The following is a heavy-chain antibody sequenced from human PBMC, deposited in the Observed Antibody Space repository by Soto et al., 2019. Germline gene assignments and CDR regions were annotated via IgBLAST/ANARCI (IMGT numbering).Heavy chain of an antibody. CDR2: IYLGGSI. CDR3: ASLPWGYYSR. V-gene: IGHV4-4*08. CDR1: GGSISSGY. Sequence: PSETLSLTCSVSGGSISSGYWTWIRHPPGKGLEWIGYIYLGGSINYNPSLKSRVTISVDTSKNQFSLKLSSVTAADTAVYYCASLPWGYYSRWGQGTLVTVSS. J-gene: IGHJ4*02. D-gene: IGHD3-22*01.